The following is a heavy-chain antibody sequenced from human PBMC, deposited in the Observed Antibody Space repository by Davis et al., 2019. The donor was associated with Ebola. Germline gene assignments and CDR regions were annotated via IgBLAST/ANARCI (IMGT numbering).Heavy chain of an antibody. Sequence: SVKVSCKASGGTFSSYAISWVRQAPGQGLEWMGGIIPIFGTANYAQKFQGRVTITADESTSTAYMELSSLRSEDTAVYYCARAHFLDYDFWSGYPNYYYGMDVWGKGTTVTVSS. CDR1: GGTFSSYA. CDR2: IIPIFGTA. V-gene: IGHV1-69*13. J-gene: IGHJ6*04. D-gene: IGHD3-3*01. CDR3: ARAHFLDYDFWSGYPNYYYGMDV.